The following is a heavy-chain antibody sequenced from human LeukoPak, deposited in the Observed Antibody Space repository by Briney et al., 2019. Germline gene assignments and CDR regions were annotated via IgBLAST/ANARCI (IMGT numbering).Heavy chain of an antibody. CDR3: AREVSGYSGYDYFDY. Sequence: GGSLRLSCAASGFTFSSYWMSWVRQAPGKGLEWVANIKQDGSEKYYVDSVKGRFTIFRDNAKNSLYLQMNSLRAEDTAVYYCAREVSGYSGYDYFDYWGQGTLVTVSS. V-gene: IGHV3-7*03. CDR2: IKQDGSEK. D-gene: IGHD5-12*01. J-gene: IGHJ4*02. CDR1: GFTFSSYW.